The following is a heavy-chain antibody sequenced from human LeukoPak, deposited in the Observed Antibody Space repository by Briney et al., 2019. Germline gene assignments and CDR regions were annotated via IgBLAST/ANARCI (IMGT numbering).Heavy chain of an antibody. CDR1: GGSISSSSYY. D-gene: IGHD1-26*01. CDR3: ARRSGSYARYFDY. Sequence: SETLSLTCTVSGGSISSSSYYWGWIRQPPGKGLEWIGSIYYSGSTYYNPSLKSRVTISIDTSKNQFSLSLSSVTAADTAVYYCARRSGSYARYFDYWGQGTLVTVSS. V-gene: IGHV4-39*07. CDR2: IYYSGST. J-gene: IGHJ4*02.